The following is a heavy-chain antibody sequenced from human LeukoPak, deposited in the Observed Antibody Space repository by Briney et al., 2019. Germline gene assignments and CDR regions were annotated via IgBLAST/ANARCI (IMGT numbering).Heavy chain of an antibody. J-gene: IGHJ4*02. CDR1: GYSISSGYY. CDR2: IYHSGST. D-gene: IGHD3-9*01. CDR3: ARERGGPWDILTGTFDY. Sequence: KSSETLSLTCTVSGYSISSGYYWGWIRQPPGKGLEWIGSIYHSGSTYYNPSLKSRVTISVDTSKNQFSLKLSSVTAADTAVYYCARERGGPWDILTGTFDYSGQGTLVTVSS. V-gene: IGHV4-38-2*02.